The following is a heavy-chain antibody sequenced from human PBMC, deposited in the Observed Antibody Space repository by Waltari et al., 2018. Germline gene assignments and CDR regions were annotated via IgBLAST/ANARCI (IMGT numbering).Heavy chain of an antibody. V-gene: IGHV1-18*01. CDR3: ARDRPRGSSSWPPYFDY. D-gene: IGHD6-13*01. CDR1: GYTFPSYG. CDR2: ISAHNGDT. Sequence: QVQLVPSGAGGKKPGVSVKVSCKGAGYTFPSYGISWVRQAPGQGLEWMGWISAHNGDTNYAQKLQGRVTMTTDTSTTTAYMELRSLRSDDTAMYYCARDRPRGSSSWPPYFDYWGPGTLVTVSS. J-gene: IGHJ4*02.